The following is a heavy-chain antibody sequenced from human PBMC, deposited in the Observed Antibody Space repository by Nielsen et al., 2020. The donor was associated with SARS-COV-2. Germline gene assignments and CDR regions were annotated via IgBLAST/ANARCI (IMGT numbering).Heavy chain of an antibody. CDR3: ARDGMKMATIIGWFDP. CDR1: GFSFSDSG. J-gene: IGHJ5*02. Sequence: GSLKISCAASGFSFSDSGMHWVRQASGKGLEWVGRIRSKTHSYETVYAASVRDRFTISRDNSKNTLYLQMNSLRAEDTAVYYCARDGMKMATIIGWFDPWGQGTLVTVSS. CDR2: IRSKTHSYET. V-gene: IGHV3-73*01. D-gene: IGHD5-24*01.